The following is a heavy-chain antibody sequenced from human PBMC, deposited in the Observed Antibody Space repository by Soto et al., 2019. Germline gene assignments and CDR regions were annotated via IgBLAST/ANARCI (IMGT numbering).Heavy chain of an antibody. Sequence: QVQLVQSGAEVKKPGASVKVSCKTSGYTFTSYHISWVRQAPGQGLEWMGWISAYNTNTNYAQKFQGRVTMTTDTLTSTAYMELRSRRSDAPAVYYCARDTPPTDYGGQETLVTVSS. V-gene: IGHV1-18*01. CDR1: GYTFTSYH. J-gene: IGHJ4*02. CDR2: ISAYNTNT. CDR3: ARDTPPTDY.